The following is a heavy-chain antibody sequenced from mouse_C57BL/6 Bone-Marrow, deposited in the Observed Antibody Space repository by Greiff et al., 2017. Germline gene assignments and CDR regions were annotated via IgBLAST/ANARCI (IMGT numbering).Heavy chain of an antibody. J-gene: IGHJ3*01. CDR3: AREAYYYGSSPAWFAY. CDR2: INPNNGGT. Sequence: EVQLQQSGPELVKPGASVKISCKASGYTFTDYYMNWVKQSHGKSLEWIGDINPNNGGTSYNQKFKGKATLTVDKSSSTAYMGLRSLTSEDSAVYYCAREAYYYGSSPAWFAYWGQGTLVTVSA. V-gene: IGHV1-26*01. D-gene: IGHD1-1*01. CDR1: GYTFTDYY.